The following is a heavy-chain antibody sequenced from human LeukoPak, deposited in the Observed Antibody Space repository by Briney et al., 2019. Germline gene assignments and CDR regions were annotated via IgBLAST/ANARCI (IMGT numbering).Heavy chain of an antibody. V-gene: IGHV1-2*02. Sequence: ASVKVSCRASGYTFTAYYLQWVRLAPGQGLEWMGWINPKSGGTEYAKRFQGRVTMTRDTPISTAYMELSRLRSDDTAVYYCARDHCSANSCYEDYYNGLDVWGQGTTVTVSS. D-gene: IGHD2-2*01. J-gene: IGHJ6*02. CDR3: ARDHCSANSCYEDYYNGLDV. CDR1: GYTFTAYY. CDR2: INPKSGGT.